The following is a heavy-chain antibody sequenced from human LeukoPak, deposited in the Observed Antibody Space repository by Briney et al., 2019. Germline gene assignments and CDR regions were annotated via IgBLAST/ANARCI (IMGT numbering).Heavy chain of an antibody. CDR2: INHSGST. J-gene: IGHJ4*02. CDR1: GGSFSGYY. Sequence: PSETLSLTCAVYGGSFSGYYWSWIRQPPGRGLDWIGEINHSGSTNYNPSLKSRVTISVDTSKNQFSLKLSSVTAADTAVYYCARGGDYVWGSYRYFDYWGQGTLVTVSS. D-gene: IGHD3-16*02. V-gene: IGHV4-34*01. CDR3: ARGGDYVWGSYRYFDY.